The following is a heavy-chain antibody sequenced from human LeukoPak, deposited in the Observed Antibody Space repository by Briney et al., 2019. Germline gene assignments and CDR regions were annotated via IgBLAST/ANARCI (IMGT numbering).Heavy chain of an antibody. Sequence: ASVKVSCKASGYTFTSYGISWVRQAPRQGLEWMGWISAYNGNTNYAQKLQGRVTMTTDTSTSTAYMELRSLRSDDTAVYYCARRPYYYDSSGYYPGAFDIWGQGTMVTVSS. J-gene: IGHJ3*02. V-gene: IGHV1-18*01. CDR2: ISAYNGNT. CDR1: GYTFTSYG. CDR3: ARRPYYYDSSGYYPGAFDI. D-gene: IGHD3-22*01.